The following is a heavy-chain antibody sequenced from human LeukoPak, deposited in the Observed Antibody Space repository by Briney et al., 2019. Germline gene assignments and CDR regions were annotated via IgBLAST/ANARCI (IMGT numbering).Heavy chain of an antibody. D-gene: IGHD7-27*01. J-gene: IGHJ4*02. CDR1: GGTISSYY. CDR3: ARDRGTGGPFDY. V-gene: IGHV4-59*01. Sequence: SETLSLTCTVSGGTISSYYWSWIRQPPGKGLEWIGYIYYSGSTIYYPSLKSRVTISVETSKNQFSLKLSSVTAADTAVYYCARDRGTGGPFDYWGQGTLVTVAS. CDR2: IYYSGST.